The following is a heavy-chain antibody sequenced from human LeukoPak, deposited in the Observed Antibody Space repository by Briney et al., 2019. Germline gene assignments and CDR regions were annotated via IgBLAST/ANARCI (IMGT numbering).Heavy chain of an antibody. CDR3: KRGLTGGPDS. D-gene: IGHD1-26*01. V-gene: IGHV3-13*04. CDR1: GFTFTSYD. Sequence: PGGSLRLSCAVSGFTFTSYDMRWGRQAPGKGLEWVSSIAITGDTYYLGSVKCRFTISRENAKNSLHLHMNSRRAGDTAVYYCKRGLTGGPDSWGQGFLVTVSS. CDR2: IAITGDT. J-gene: IGHJ5*01.